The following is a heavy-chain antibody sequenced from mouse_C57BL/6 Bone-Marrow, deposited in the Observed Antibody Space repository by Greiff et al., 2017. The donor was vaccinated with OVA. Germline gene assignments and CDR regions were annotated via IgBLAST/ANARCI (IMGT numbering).Heavy chain of an antibody. CDR3: ARSRDGYYPWFAD. Sequence: QVQLQQPGAELVKPGASVKMSCKASGYTFTSYWITWVKQRPGQGLEWIGDIYPGSGSTNYNEKFKSKATLTVDTSSSSAYMQLSSRTSEDSAVYYCARSRDGYYPWFADWGQGTLVTVSA. D-gene: IGHD2-3*01. V-gene: IGHV1-55*01. CDR2: IYPGSGST. CDR1: GYTFTSYW. J-gene: IGHJ3*01.